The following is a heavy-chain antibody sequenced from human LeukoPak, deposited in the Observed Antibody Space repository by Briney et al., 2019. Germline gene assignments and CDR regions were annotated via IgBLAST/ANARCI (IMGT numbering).Heavy chain of an antibody. Sequence: GGSLRLSCAASGFTFSSYAMSWVRQAPGKGLEWVSGISGSGRDTYYADSVKGRFTISRDNSENTLYLQMNSLRAEDTAVYYCAKTAQYSSSWIDCWGQGTLVTVFS. J-gene: IGHJ4*02. V-gene: IGHV3-23*01. CDR3: AKTAQYSSSWIDC. CDR2: ISGSGRDT. D-gene: IGHD6-13*01. CDR1: GFTFSSYA.